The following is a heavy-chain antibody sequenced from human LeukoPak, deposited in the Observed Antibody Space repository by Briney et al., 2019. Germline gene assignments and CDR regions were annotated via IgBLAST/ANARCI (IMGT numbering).Heavy chain of an antibody. CDR3: ASWRGIRDY. J-gene: IGHJ4*02. CDR1: GGSFTGYY. V-gene: IGHV4-34*01. D-gene: IGHD3-3*01. CDR2: INRSGVT. Sequence: SETLSLTCAVYGGSFTGYYWSWIRQSPGKGLEWIGEINRSGVTNYNPSLKSRVTLSVDTSKSQFSLKVTSVTAADTAVYYCASWRGIRDYWGQGTLVTVSS.